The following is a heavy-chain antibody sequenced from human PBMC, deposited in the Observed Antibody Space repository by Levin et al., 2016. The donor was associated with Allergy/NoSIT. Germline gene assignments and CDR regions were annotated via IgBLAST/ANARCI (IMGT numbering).Heavy chain of an antibody. CDR3: ARDLYGDYLFDY. V-gene: IGHV1-2*02. CDR2: INPNSGGT. D-gene: IGHD4-17*01. J-gene: IGHJ4*02. Sequence: WVRQAPGQGLEWMGWINPNSGGTNYAQKFQGRVTMTRDTSISTAYMELSRLRSDDTAVYYCARDLYGDYLFDYWGQGTLVTVSS.